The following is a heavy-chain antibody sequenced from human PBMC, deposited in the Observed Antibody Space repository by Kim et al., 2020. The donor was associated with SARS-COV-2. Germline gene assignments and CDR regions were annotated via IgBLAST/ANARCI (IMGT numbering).Heavy chain of an antibody. CDR1: GFTFSSYS. D-gene: IGHD3-3*01. J-gene: IGHJ3*02. V-gene: IGHV3-48*02. Sequence: GGSLRLSCAASGFTFSSYSMNWVRQAPGKGLEWVSYISSSSSTIYYADSVKGRFTISRDNAKNSLYLQMNSLRDEDTAVYYCARDPARGFLEWLLPTDAFDIWGQGTMVTVSS. CDR2: ISSSSSTI. CDR3: ARDPARGFLEWLLPTDAFDI.